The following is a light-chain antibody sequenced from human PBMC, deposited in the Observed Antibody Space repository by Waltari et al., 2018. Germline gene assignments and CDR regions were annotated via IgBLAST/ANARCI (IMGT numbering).Light chain of an antibody. CDR3: HQYNSWPPYT. J-gene: IGKJ2*01. V-gene: IGKV3-15*01. Sequence: EIVMTHSPDTLSVSPGERATPSCRASQNIGNNLAWYQQKPGQAPRLLIYGASSTAIGIPDRFSGSGSGTEFTLTISSLQSEDFAVYLCHQYNSWPPYTFGQGTKLEIK. CDR1: QNIGNN. CDR2: GAS.